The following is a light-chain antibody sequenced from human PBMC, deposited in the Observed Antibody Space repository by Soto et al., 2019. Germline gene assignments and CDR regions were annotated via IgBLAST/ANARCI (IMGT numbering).Light chain of an antibody. CDR2: GAS. J-gene: IGKJ2*01. V-gene: IGKV3-15*01. Sequence: EIVMTQSPATLSVSPGERATLSCRASQSISSNLAWYQQKPGQAPRLLIYGASTRATGIPARFSGIGSGTEFTLTISSLQSADFAVYYCQQYNNWPPYTFGQGTKLEIK. CDR3: QQYNNWPPYT. CDR1: QSISSN.